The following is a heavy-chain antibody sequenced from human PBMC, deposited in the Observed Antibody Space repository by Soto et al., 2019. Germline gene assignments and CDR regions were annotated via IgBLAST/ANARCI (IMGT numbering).Heavy chain of an antibody. Sequence: QVQLQQSGPGLVKPSGTLSLMCTVSGASISRYYWSWIRQTPGKGLESIGYIYHSGSTNYNPSLTSRLTLSVDTSENHFSLSLTSVAAADTAVYCGARYQLLFRTFEIWGQGTMVTVSS. D-gene: IGHD2-2*01. CDR2: IYHSGST. J-gene: IGHJ3*02. V-gene: IGHV4-59*08. CDR1: GASISRYY. CDR3: ARYQLLFRTFEI.